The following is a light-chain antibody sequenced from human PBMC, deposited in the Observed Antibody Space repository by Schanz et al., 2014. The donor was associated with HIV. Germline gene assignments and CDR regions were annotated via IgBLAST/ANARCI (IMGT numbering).Light chain of an antibody. Sequence: DIQMTQSPSSLSASVGDRVTITCRASQSISSYLNWYQQKPGKAPKLLIYAASSLQSGVPSRFSGSGSGTDFTLTISSLQPDDFATYYCQQYNDGSYTFGQGTKLEIK. CDR1: QSISSY. J-gene: IGKJ2*01. CDR3: QQYNDGSYT. CDR2: AAS. V-gene: IGKV1-39*01.